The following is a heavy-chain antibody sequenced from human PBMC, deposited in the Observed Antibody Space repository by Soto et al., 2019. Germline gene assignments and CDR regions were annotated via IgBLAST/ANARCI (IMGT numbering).Heavy chain of an antibody. CDR1: GFTVSSNY. J-gene: IGHJ6*02. CDR3: ATTSEESYYYGLDV. Sequence: PGGSLRLSCAASGFTVSSNYMSWVRQAPGKGLEWVSVIYSGGSTYYADSVKGRFTISRDNSKNTLYLQMNSLRAEDTAVYYCATTSEESYYYGLDVWGQGTTVTVSS. V-gene: IGHV3-53*01. CDR2: IYSGGST.